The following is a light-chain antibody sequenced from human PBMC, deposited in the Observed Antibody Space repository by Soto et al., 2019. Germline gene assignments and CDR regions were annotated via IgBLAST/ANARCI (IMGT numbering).Light chain of an antibody. CDR1: SSNIGNNY. Sequence: QSVLTQPPSVSAAPGQKVAISCSGSSSNIGNNYVSWYQQLPGTAPKLLIYDNNKRTSGIPDRFSGSKSGTSATLGITGLRTVDEGDYYCVTLDSSLSAGVFGGGTKLTVL. V-gene: IGLV1-51*01. J-gene: IGLJ2*01. CDR2: DNN. CDR3: VTLDSSLSAGV.